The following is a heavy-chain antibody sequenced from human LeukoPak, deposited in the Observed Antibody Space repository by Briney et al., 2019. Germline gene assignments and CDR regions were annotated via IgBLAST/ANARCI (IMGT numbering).Heavy chain of an antibody. CDR1: GFTFSSYW. J-gene: IGHJ6*03. D-gene: IGHD3-10*01. CDR3: AREPQGRGYYYYYMDV. CDR2: IKQDGSEK. V-gene: IGHV3-7*01. Sequence: GGSLRLSCAASGFTFSSYWMSWVRQAPGKGLEWVANIKQDGSEKYYVDSVKGRFTISRDNAKNSPYLQMNSLRAEDTAVYYCAREPQGRGYYYYYMDVWGKGTTVTVSS.